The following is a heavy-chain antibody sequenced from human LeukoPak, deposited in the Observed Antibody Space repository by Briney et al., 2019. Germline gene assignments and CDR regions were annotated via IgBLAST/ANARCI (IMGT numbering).Heavy chain of an antibody. CDR1: GGSISSYY. D-gene: IGHD3-16*01. J-gene: IGHJ5*02. V-gene: IGHV4-59*01. Sequence: PSEPLSLTCSVSGGSISSYYWSWIRQPPGKGLEWIGYIYYSGSTNYNPSLKSRVTISLDTSKSQFSLKLTSVTAADTAVYYCARAPIPYDRSRTDYRFDPWGQGTLVTVAS. CDR3: ARAPIPYDRSRTDYRFDP. CDR2: IYYSGST.